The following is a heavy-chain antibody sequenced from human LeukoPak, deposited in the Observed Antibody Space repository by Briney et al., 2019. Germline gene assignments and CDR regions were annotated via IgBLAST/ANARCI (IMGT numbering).Heavy chain of an antibody. CDR2: INHSGST. CDR3: ARHGWGLGYCSSTSCTNDY. J-gene: IGHJ4*02. D-gene: IGHD2-2*01. V-gene: IGHV4-34*01. CDR1: GGSFSGYY. Sequence: SETLSLTCAVYGGSFSGYYWSWIRQPPGKGLEWIGEINHSGSTNYNPSLKSRVTISVDTSKNQFSLKLSSVTAADTAVYYCARHGWGLGYCSSTSCTNDYWGQGTLVTVSS.